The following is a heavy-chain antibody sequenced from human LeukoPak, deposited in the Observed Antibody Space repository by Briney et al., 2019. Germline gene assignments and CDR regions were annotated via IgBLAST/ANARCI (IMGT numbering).Heavy chain of an antibody. CDR3: AREDRVY. CDR2: IKQDGSEK. Sequence: AGGSLRLSCAASGFTFSSCWMSWVRQAPGKGLKWVANIKQDGSEKYYVDSVKGRFTISRDNAKNSLYLQMNSLRAEDTAVYYCAREDRVYWGQGTLVTVSS. V-gene: IGHV3-7*01. CDR1: GFTFSSCW. J-gene: IGHJ4*02.